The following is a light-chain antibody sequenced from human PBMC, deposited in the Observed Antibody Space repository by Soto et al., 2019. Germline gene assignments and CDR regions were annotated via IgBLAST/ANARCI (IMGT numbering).Light chain of an antibody. CDR1: QDISNY. Sequence: DIQISHSPASLSASVGDRVTIICQASQDISNYLNWYQQKPGKAPKLLIYDASNLETGVPSRFSGSGSGTDFTFTISSLQPEDIATYYCQQYDNPSITFGQGTRLEI. J-gene: IGKJ5*01. V-gene: IGKV1-33*01. CDR2: DAS. CDR3: QQYDNPSIT.